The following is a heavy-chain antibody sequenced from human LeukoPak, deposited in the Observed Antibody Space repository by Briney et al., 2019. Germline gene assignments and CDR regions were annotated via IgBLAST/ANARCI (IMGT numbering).Heavy chain of an antibody. CDR3: ARANPSTYYYGSGSYTSLDY. V-gene: IGHV4-61*01. Sequence: SETLSLTCTVSGGSVSSGSYYWSRIRQPPGKGLEWIGYIYYSGSSNYNPSLKSRVTISVDTSKNQFSLKLSSVTAADTAVYYCARANPSTYYYGSGSYTSLDYWGQGTLVTVSS. D-gene: IGHD3-10*01. CDR1: GGSVSSGSYY. CDR2: IYYSGSS. J-gene: IGHJ4*02.